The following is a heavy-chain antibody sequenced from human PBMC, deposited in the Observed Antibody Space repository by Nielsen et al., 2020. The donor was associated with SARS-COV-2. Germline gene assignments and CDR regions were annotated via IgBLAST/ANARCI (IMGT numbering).Heavy chain of an antibody. V-gene: IGHV1-46*01. CDR3: ARPHAGSYSPYYFDY. J-gene: IGHJ4*02. CDR1: GYTFTSYA. CDR2: INPSGGST. Sequence: ASVKVSCKASGYTFTSYAMHWVRQAPGQGLEWMGIINPSGGSTSYAQKFQGRVTMTRDTSTSTVYMELSSLRSEDTAVYYCARPHAGSYSPYYFDYWGQGTLVTVSS. D-gene: IGHD1-26*01.